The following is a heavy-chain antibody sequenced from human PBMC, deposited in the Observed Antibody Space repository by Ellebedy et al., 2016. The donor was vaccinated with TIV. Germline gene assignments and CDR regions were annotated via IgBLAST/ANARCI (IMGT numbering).Heavy chain of an antibody. CDR3: ARDLPMVRGVTVRWDGFDI. CDR2: INVGNGNT. CDR1: GYTFTRYA. Sequence: ASVKVSCKASGYTFTRYAIHWVRQAPGQRLEWMGWINVGNGNTKYSQKFQDRVTMTTDTATSTAYMELRSLRSDDAAVYYCARDLPMVRGVTVRWDGFDIWGQGTMVTVSS. D-gene: IGHD3-10*01. J-gene: IGHJ3*02. V-gene: IGHV1-3*01.